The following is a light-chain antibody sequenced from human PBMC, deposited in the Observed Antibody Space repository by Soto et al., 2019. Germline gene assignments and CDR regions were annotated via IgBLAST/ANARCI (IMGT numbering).Light chain of an antibody. CDR3: QQYNNWS. V-gene: IGKV3D-15*01. Sequence: EIVLTQSPGTLSLSPGERATLSCRASQSVSSSYLAWYQQKPGQTPRLLIYGAFNRATGIPARFSGSGSGTEFTLTISSLQSEDFAVYYCQQYNNWSFGQGTRLEIK. CDR2: GAF. J-gene: IGKJ5*01. CDR1: QSVSSSY.